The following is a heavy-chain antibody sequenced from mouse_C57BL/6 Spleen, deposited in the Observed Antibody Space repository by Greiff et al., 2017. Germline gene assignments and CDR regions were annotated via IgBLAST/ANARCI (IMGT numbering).Heavy chain of an antibody. CDR2: IYPGDGDT. J-gene: IGHJ2*01. V-gene: IGHV1-82*01. CDR1: GYAFSSSW. CDR3: ARYLGAPLDY. Sequence: QVQLKESGPELVKPGASVKISCKASGYAFSSSWMNWVKQRPGKGLEWIGRIYPGDGDTNYNGKFKGKATLTADKSSSTAYMQLSSLTCKDSAVYFCARYLGAPLDYWGQGTTLTVSS. D-gene: IGHD4-1*01.